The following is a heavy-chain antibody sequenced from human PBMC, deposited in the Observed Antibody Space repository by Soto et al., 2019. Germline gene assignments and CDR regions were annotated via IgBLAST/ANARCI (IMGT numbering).Heavy chain of an antibody. CDR3: ARLQLEHLGASYYYNYMDV. D-gene: IGHD1-1*01. Sequence: GASVKVSCKASGYTFIDYGITWVRQARGQGLEWMGWISAYNGNTNYAQKLQGRVTMTTDTSTSTAYMELRSLSSDDTAVYYCARLQLEHLGASYYYNYMDVWGKGTTVTVSS. V-gene: IGHV1-18*01. CDR2: ISAYNGNT. CDR1: GYTFIDYG. J-gene: IGHJ6*03.